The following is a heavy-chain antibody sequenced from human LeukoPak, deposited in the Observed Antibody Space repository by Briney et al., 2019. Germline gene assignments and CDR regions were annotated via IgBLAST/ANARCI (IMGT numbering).Heavy chain of an antibody. Sequence: PSETLSLTCAVSGGSISSSNWWSWVRQPPGKGLEWIGEIYHSGSTSYNPSLKSRVTISVDKSKNQFSLKLSSVTAADTAVYYCARVPADSYGDYVVYYYGMDVWGQGTTVTVSS. J-gene: IGHJ6*02. D-gene: IGHD4-17*01. V-gene: IGHV4-4*02. CDR1: GGSISSSNW. CDR3: ARVPADSYGDYVVYYYGMDV. CDR2: IYHSGST.